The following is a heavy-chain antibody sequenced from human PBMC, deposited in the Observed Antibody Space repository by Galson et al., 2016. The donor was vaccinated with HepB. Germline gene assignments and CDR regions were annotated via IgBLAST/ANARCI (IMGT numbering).Heavy chain of an antibody. Sequence: SLRLSCAASGFIFNNYAMHWVRQAPGKGLEWVAVISDDGSNKYYADSVKGRFTISRDNSKNTLYLQMNSLRAEATAVFYCARDDFWTGPPSASFSFDYWGQGTLVTVSS. CDR1: GFIFNNYA. CDR2: ISDDGSNK. V-gene: IGHV3-30-3*01. J-gene: IGHJ4*02. D-gene: IGHD3/OR15-3a*01. CDR3: ARDDFWTGPPSASFSFDY.